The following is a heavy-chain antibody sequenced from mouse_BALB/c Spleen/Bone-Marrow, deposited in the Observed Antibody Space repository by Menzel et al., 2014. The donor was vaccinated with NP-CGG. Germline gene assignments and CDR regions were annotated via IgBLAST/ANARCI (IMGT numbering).Heavy chain of an antibody. V-gene: IGHV1-7*01. J-gene: IGHJ3*01. CDR3: ARPRFAY. Sequence: VKLQESGAELAKPGASVKMSCKASGYTFTSYWMRWIKQRPGQGLEWIGYITPSTGYIEYNQKFKDKATLTADKSSSTAYMQLSSLTSEDSAVYYCARPRFAYWGQGTLVTVSA. CDR2: ITPSTGYI. CDR1: GYTFTSYW.